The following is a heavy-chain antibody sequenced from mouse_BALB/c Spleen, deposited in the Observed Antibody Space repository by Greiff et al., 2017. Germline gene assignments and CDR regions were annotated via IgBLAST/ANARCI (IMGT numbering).Heavy chain of an antibody. D-gene: IGHD2-4*01. Sequence: EVHLVESGGGLVQPGESLKLSCESNEYEFPSHDMSWVRKTPEKRLELVAAINSDGGSTYYPDTMERRFIISRDNTKKTLYLQMSSLRSEDTAMYYCARQGTMITPFDYWGQGTTLTVSS. CDR2: INSDGGST. CDR3: ARQGTMITPFDY. CDR1: EYEFPSHD. V-gene: IGHV5-2*01. J-gene: IGHJ2*01.